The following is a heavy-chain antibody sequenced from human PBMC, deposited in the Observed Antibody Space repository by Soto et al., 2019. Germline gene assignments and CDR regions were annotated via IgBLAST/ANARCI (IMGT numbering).Heavy chain of an antibody. Sequence: ASVKVSCKASGYTFTSYYMHWVRQAPGQGLEWMGIINPSGDSTSYAQKFQGRVTMTRDTSTSTVYMELSSLRSENTAVYYCARVKRDSSSWYPTYYGMDVWGQGTTVTVSS. D-gene: IGHD6-13*01. CDR3: ARVKRDSSSWYPTYYGMDV. V-gene: IGHV1-46*03. J-gene: IGHJ6*02. CDR2: INPSGDST. CDR1: GYTFTSYY.